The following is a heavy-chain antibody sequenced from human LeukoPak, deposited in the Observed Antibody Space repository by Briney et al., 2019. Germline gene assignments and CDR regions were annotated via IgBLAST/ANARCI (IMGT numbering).Heavy chain of an antibody. Sequence: SGTPSLTFTVSGGPLSRGCFYWGWVRQPPGKRPGGVGSIFYSGSTSYTPSLKSRVTISVDTSKNQFSLKLSSVTAADTAVYFCARGPYSYDSSGAFDIWGQGTMVTVSS. CDR1: GGPLSRGCFY. V-gene: IGHV4-39*07. CDR3: ARGPYSYDSSGAFDI. CDR2: IFYSGST. D-gene: IGHD3-22*01. J-gene: IGHJ3*02.